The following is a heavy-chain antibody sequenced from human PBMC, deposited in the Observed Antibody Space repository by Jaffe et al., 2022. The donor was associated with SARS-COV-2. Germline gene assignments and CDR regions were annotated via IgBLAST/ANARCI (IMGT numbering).Heavy chain of an antibody. CDR2: IWYDGSNK. J-gene: IGHJ6*02. CDR1: GFTFSSYG. V-gene: IGHV3-33*01. CDR3: ARHGGINYYYYAMDV. Sequence: QVQLVESGGGVVQPGRSLRLSCTASGFTFSSYGMHWVRQAPGKGLEWVSNIWYDGSNKYYTDSVKGRFSISRDNSKNTVYLQMNSLTVEDTAVYYCARHGGINYYYYAMDVWGQGTTVTVSS. D-gene: IGHD1-20*01.